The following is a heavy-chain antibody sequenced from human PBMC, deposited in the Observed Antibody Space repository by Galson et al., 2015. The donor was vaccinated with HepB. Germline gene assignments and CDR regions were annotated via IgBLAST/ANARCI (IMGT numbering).Heavy chain of an antibody. V-gene: IGHV1-18*01. CDR1: GYIFTNYG. CDR3: ARARYSTSPPDY. CDR2: ISVHNGYT. D-gene: IGHD6-6*01. J-gene: IGHJ4*02. Sequence: SVKVSCKASGYIFTNYGISWVRQAPGQGLEWMGWISVHNGYTNYAQKLQGRVTMTTDTSTSTAYMELRSLRFDDTAVYFCARARYSTSPPDYWGQGTLVTVSS.